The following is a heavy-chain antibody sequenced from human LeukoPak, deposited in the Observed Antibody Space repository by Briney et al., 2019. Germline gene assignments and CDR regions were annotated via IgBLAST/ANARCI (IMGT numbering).Heavy chain of an antibody. D-gene: IGHD6-19*01. CDR1: GFTFSSYA. V-gene: IGHV3-23*01. Sequence: GGSLRLSCAASGFTFSSYAMSWVRQAPGKGLEWVSAISDSGGNTYYADSVKGRFTISRDNSKNTLYVQMNSLRAEDTAVYYWAKGARFEIGMAGWRCYLWGQGTLVTVSS. CDR3: AKGARFEIGMAGWRCYL. CDR2: ISDSGGNT. J-gene: IGHJ4*02.